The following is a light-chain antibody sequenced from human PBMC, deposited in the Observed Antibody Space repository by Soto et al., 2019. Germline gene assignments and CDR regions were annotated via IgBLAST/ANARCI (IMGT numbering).Light chain of an antibody. Sequence: QSVLTQAPSASGTLGQRVTISCSGSSSNIGSNTVTWYQQVPGTAPKLLIYSNDQRPSGVPDRFSGSKSGTSASLAIAGLQSEDEADYYCAAWDDSLNGWVFGGGTKVTVL. CDR3: AAWDDSLNGWV. J-gene: IGLJ3*02. CDR2: SND. V-gene: IGLV1-44*01. CDR1: SSNIGSNT.